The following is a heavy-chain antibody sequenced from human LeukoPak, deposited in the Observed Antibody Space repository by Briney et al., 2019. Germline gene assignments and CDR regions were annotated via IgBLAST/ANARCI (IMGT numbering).Heavy chain of an antibody. V-gene: IGHV4-4*07. CDR2: TYTSGST. Sequence: PSETLSLTCTVSGGSISSYDWSWIRQPAGKGLEWIGRTYTSGSTNYNPSLKSRVTMSVDMSKNQFSLKLSSMIATDTAVYYCARVDTVNYYYYMDVWGKGTPVTVSS. D-gene: IGHD5-18*01. CDR1: GGSISSYD. J-gene: IGHJ6*03. CDR3: ARVDTVNYYYYMDV.